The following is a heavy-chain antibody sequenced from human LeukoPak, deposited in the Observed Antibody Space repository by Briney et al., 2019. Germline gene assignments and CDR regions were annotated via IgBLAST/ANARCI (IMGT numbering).Heavy chain of an antibody. J-gene: IGHJ4*02. Sequence: PSETLSLTCTVSGGSISSYYWSLIRQPAGKGLEGVGRIYTSGSTNYNPSLKSRVTMSVDTAKNQFSLNLSSVTAADTAVYYCARSAAGIAAAGPERDFDYWGQGTLVTVSS. D-gene: IGHD6-13*01. CDR1: GGSISSYY. CDR3: ARSAAGIAAAGPERDFDY. V-gene: IGHV4-4*07. CDR2: IYTSGST.